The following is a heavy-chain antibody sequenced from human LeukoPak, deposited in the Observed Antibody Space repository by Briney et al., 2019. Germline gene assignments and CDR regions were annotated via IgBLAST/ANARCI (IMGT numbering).Heavy chain of an antibody. V-gene: IGHV4-59*12. D-gene: IGHD3-10*01. Sequence: SETLSLTCTVSGGSISSYYWSWIRQPPGKGLEWIGYIYYSGSTYYNPSLKSRVTISVDTSKNQFSLKLSSVTAADTAVYYCARDRGTMVRGVTNWFDPWGQGTLVTVSS. CDR3: ARDRGTMVRGVTNWFDP. J-gene: IGHJ5*02. CDR2: IYYSGST. CDR1: GGSISSYY.